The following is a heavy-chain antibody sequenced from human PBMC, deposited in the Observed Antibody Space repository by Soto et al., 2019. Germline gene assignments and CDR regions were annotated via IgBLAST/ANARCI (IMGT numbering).Heavy chain of an antibody. D-gene: IGHD2-2*01. Sequence: SVKVSCKASGGTFSSYAISWVRQAPGQGLEWMGGIIPIFGTANYAQKFQGRVTITADESTSTAYMELSSLRSEDTAVYYCARDGPVRGYCSSTSCPGHGMDVWGQGTTVTVSS. V-gene: IGHV1-69*13. CDR3: ARDGPVRGYCSSTSCPGHGMDV. CDR1: GGTFSSYA. J-gene: IGHJ6*02. CDR2: IIPIFGTA.